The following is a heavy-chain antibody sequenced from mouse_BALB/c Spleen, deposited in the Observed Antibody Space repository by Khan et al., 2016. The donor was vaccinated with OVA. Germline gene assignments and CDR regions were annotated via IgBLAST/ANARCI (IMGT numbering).Heavy chain of an antibody. V-gene: IGHV1S81*02. CDR2: INPNNGGT. D-gene: IGHD2-1*01. CDR1: GYTFTSYW. J-gene: IGHJ4*01. CDR3: TIGNYRYYAMDY. Sequence: VKLQQSGAELVKPGASVKLSCKASGYTFTSYWMHWVKLRPGQGFEWIGEINPNNGGTNYNEKFKRKATLTVDKSSSRAYMQISSLTSEDSAVYYCTIGNYRYYAMDYWGQGTSVTVSS.